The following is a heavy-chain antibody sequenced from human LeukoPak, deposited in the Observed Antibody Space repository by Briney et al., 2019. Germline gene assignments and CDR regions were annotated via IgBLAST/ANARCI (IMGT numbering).Heavy chain of an antibody. J-gene: IGHJ4*02. CDR1: GFTFCSYG. Sequence: GGSLRLSCAASGFTFCSYGVHWVRQAPGKGLEWVAVIWYDGSNKYYADSVKGRFTISRDNSKNTLYLQMNSLRAEDTAVYYCARDNWENGDYFLDYWGQGTLVTVSS. D-gene: IGHD4-17*01. V-gene: IGHV3-33*08. CDR2: IWYDGSNK. CDR3: ARDNWENGDYFLDY.